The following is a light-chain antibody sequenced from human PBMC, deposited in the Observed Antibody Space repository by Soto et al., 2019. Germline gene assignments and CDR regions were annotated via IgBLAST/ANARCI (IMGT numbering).Light chain of an antibody. CDR1: QYINTR. V-gene: IGKV3D-11*01. CDR3: QQRQSWNRT. Sequence: EIVLTQSPATLSSFPGDRVTLSFRASQYINTRLAWYQHRPGHAPRLLIYQTSIRAAGIPARFSASGTGTDLTLNIREVQPEDFAVYYCQQRQSWNRTFGKGTKVDI. J-gene: IGKJ1*01. CDR2: QTS.